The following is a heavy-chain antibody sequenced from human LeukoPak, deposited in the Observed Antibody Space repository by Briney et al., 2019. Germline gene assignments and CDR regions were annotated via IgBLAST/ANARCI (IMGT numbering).Heavy chain of an antibody. CDR2: INQSGST. CDR1: GESFSDYY. D-gene: IGHD4-4*01. V-gene: IGHV4-34*01. CDR3: ATDLDYTFDY. Sequence: SETLSLTCAVYGESFSDYYWNWIRQPPGKRLEWIGEINQSGSTNFNPSLKSRVTISVDRSKNQFSLRVTSVTAADTAVYYCATDLDYTFDYWGRGTLVTVSS. J-gene: IGHJ4*02.